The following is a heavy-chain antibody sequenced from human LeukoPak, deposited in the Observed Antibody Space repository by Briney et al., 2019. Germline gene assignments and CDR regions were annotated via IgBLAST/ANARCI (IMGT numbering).Heavy chain of an antibody. V-gene: IGHV3-7*03. J-gene: IGHJ4*02. Sequence: GGSLRLSCAASGFIFSSTWMTWVRQAPGKGPEWVAYIKHDGSETNYVDSVKGRFTVSRDNVKNSLYLQTNSLRADDTAVYYCSATSGRTGGNSWGQGALVTVSS. D-gene: IGHD3-16*01. CDR1: GFIFSSTW. CDR2: IKHDGSET. CDR3: SATSGRTGGNS.